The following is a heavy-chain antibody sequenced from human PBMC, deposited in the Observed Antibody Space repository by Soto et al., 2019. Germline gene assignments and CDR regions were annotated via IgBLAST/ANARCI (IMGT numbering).Heavy chain of an antibody. D-gene: IGHD3-10*01. CDR3: ANPPGPLLRFKEDY. CDR2: ISYDGSNK. Sequence: GGSLRLSCAASGFTFSSYGMHWVRQAPGKGLEWVAVISYDGSNKYYADSVKGRFTISRDNSKNTLYLQMNSLRAEDTAVYYCANPPGPLLRFKEDYWGQGTLVTVSS. CDR1: GFTFSSYG. V-gene: IGHV3-30*18. J-gene: IGHJ4*02.